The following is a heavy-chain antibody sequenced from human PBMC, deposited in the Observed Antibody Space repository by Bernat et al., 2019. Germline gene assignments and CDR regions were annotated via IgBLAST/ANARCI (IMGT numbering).Heavy chain of an antibody. J-gene: IGHJ6*02. CDR2: IRYDGSNK. CDR1: GFTFSSYG. D-gene: IGHD5-24*01. CDR3: AKDFPMKLQLGYYYYYGMDV. V-gene: IGHV3-30*02. Sequence: QVQLVESGGGVVQPGGSLRLSCAASGFTFSSYGMHWVRQAPGKGLEWVAFIRYDGSNKYYADSVKGRFTISRDNSKNTLYLQMNRLRAEDTAVYYCAKDFPMKLQLGYYYYYGMDVWGQGTTVTVSS.